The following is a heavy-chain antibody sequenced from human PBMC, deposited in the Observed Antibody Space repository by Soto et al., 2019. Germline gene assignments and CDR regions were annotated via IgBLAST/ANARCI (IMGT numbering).Heavy chain of an antibody. CDR3: ARDVPATAAFLWDY. CDR1: GYTFSNFG. D-gene: IGHD2-21*01. Sequence: QVHLVQSGTEVKKPGASVKVSCRASGYTFSNFGISWLRQAPGQGLEWLGWISAYNGNTHYAQKVQGRVTLTPDTSTSTAYMDLKSLTSGDTAVYYCARDVPATAAFLWDYWGQGTLVTVSS. CDR2: ISAYNGNT. V-gene: IGHV1-18*04. J-gene: IGHJ4*02.